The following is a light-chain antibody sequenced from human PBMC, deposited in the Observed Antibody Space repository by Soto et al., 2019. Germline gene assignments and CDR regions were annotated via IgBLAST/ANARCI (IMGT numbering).Light chain of an antibody. CDR2: DAS. J-gene: IGKJ3*01. CDR3: QQRSNWPPT. V-gene: IGKV3-11*01. Sequence: EIVLTQAPATLSLSPCERATLSCRASQSVSSYLAWYQQKPGQAPRLLIYDASNRATGIPARFSGSGSGTDFTLTISSLEPEDFAVYYCQQRSNWPPTFGPGTKVDI. CDR1: QSVSSY.